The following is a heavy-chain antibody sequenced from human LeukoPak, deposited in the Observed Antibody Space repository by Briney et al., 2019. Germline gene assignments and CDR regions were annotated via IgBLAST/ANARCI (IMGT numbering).Heavy chain of an antibody. J-gene: IGHJ4*02. CDR1: GFTFSSYA. CDR2: ISGSGGST. Sequence: SGGSLRLSCAASGFTFSSYAMSWVRQAPGKGLEWVSAISGSGGSTYYADSVKGRFTISRDNSKNTLYLQMNSLRAEDTAVYYCAKEGKTRNWNYYQAKSVYWGQGTLVTVSS. V-gene: IGHV3-23*01. D-gene: IGHD1-7*01. CDR3: AKEGKTRNWNYYQAKSVY.